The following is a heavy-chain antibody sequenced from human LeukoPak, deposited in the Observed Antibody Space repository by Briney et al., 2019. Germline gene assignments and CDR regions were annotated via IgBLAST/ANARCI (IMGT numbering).Heavy chain of an antibody. Sequence: SETLSLTCTVSGGSISSYYWSWIRQPPGKGLEWIGYIYYSGSTYYNPSLKSRVTISVDTSKNQFSLKLSSVTAADTAVYYCARVGGSSGGVDYWGQGTLVTVSS. D-gene: IGHD2-15*01. J-gene: IGHJ4*02. CDR2: IYYSGST. CDR3: ARVGGSSGGVDY. CDR1: GGSISSYY. V-gene: IGHV4-59*12.